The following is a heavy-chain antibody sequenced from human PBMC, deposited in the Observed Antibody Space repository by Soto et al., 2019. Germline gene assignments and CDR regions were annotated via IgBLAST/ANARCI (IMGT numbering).Heavy chain of an antibody. D-gene: IGHD5-18*01. CDR1: GFTFSSYA. CDR3: AKDQRVTGYSYGGKYNWLDP. V-gene: IGHV3-23*01. J-gene: IGHJ5*02. Sequence: GGSLRLSCAASGFTFSSYAMNWVRQAPGKGLEWVSVISGSGGRTYYADSVKGRFTISRDNSKNTLYLQMNSLRAEDTAVYYCAKDQRVTGYSYGGKYNWLDPWGQGTLVTVYS. CDR2: ISGSGGRT.